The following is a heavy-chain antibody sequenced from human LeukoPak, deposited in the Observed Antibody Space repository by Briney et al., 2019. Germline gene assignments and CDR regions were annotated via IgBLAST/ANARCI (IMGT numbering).Heavy chain of an antibody. CDR3: AIYGSGSYYNSHFDY. J-gene: IGHJ4*02. CDR2: ISGSGGST. D-gene: IGHD3-10*01. Sequence: GGSLRLSCAASGFTFSSYAMSWVRQAPGKGLEWVSAISGSGGSTYYADSVKGRFTISRDNSKNTLYLQMNSLRAEDTAVYYCAIYGSGSYYNSHFDYWGQGTLVTVSS. V-gene: IGHV3-23*01. CDR1: GFTFSSYA.